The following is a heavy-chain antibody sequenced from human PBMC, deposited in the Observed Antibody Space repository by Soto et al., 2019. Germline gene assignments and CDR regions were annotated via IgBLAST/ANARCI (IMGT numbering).Heavy chain of an antibody. CDR2: IYYSGST. Sequence: QVQLQESGPGLVKPSQTLSLTCTVSGGSISSGGYYWSWIRQHPGKGLEWIGYIYYSGSTYYNPSLKRRVTMSVDTSKNHFSLKLSSVTAADAAVYYCARRAPYSSSPFHDYWGQGTLVTVSS. CDR3: ARRAPYSSSPFHDY. D-gene: IGHD2-21*01. J-gene: IGHJ4*02. CDR1: GGSISSGGYY. V-gene: IGHV4-31*03.